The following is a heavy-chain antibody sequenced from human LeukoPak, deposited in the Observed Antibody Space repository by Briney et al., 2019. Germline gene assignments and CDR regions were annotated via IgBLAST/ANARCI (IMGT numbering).Heavy chain of an antibody. D-gene: IGHD3-10*01. V-gene: IGHV3-21*01. CDR1: GFTFSSYS. Sequence: PGGSLRLSCAASGFTFSSYSMNWVRQAPGKGLEWVSSISSSSSYIYYADSVKGRFTISRDNAKNSLYLQMNSLRAEDTAVYYCARDLSYYGSGSYYNYWGQGTLVTVPS. J-gene: IGHJ4*02. CDR2: ISSSSSYI. CDR3: ARDLSYYGSGSYYNY.